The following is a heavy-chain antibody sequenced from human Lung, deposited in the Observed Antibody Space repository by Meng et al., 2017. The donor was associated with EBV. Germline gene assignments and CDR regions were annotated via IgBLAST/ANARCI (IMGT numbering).Heavy chain of an antibody. CDR3: ATKTSLDF. CDR2: VTNTGETT. V-gene: IGHV3-23*01. Sequence: VQLFESGGGLMQTGGFLRPSCVTSGFTFSQYAMAWVRQAPGKGLGWVSTVTNTGETTYDADSVRGRFTISRDNSKSTLYLQMNSLRIEDTAMYYCATKTSLDFWGQGTLVTVSS. CDR1: GFTFSQYA. J-gene: IGHJ4*02.